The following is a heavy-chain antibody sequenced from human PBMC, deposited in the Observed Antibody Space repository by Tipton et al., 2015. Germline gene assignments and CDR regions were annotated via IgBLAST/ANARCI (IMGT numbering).Heavy chain of an antibody. CDR2: VHHDGSV. CDR3: TRGRYTTWPTSDY. V-gene: IGHV4-39*07. Sequence: TLSLTCSVSGVSISSRGYYWTWIRQPPGKGLEWIGEVHHDGSVRYTPSLKSRATISVDTSTMQFSLKLTSVTAADTSMYWCTRGRYTTWPTSDYWGQGTLVTVSS. J-gene: IGHJ4*02. CDR1: GVSISSRGYY. D-gene: IGHD1-26*01.